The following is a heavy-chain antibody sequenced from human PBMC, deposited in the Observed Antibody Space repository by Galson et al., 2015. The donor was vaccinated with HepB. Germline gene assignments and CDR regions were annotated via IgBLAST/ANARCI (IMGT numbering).Heavy chain of an antibody. J-gene: IGHJ6*02. D-gene: IGHD2-2*01. CDR1: GGTFSSYA. V-gene: IGHV1-69*13. Sequence: SVKVSCKASGGTFSSYAISWVRQAPGQGLEWMGGIIPIFGTANYAQKFQGRVTTTADESTSTAYMELSSLRSEDTAVYYCARGRGVVVVPAATPGMDVWGQGTTVTASS. CDR3: ARGRGVVVVPAATPGMDV. CDR2: IIPIFGTA.